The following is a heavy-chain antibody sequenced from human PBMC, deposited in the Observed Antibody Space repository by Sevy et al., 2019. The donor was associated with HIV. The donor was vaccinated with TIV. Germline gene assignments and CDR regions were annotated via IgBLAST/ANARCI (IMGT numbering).Heavy chain of an antibody. CDR3: STHAGIAAAGRVFGY. CDR1: GFTFSDHY. D-gene: IGHD6-13*01. CDR2: TRNKADGYTT. Sequence: GGSLRLSCAASGFTFSDHYMECVRQAPGKGLEWVGRTRNKADGYTTEDAASVKGRFTISRDDSENSLYLQMNSLKTEDTAVYYCSTHAGIAAAGRVFGYWGQGALVTVSS. J-gene: IGHJ4*02. V-gene: IGHV3-72*01.